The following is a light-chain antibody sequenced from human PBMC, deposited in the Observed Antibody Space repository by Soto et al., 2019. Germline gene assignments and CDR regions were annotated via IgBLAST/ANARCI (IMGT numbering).Light chain of an antibody. CDR2: DAS. CDR3: QQYTNTNNPWM. J-gene: IGKJ1*01. CDR1: QTNSTW. V-gene: IGKV1-5*01. Sequence: DIQVTQSPPTLSASVGDRVTITCRASQTNSTWMAWYQQKPGKATKLLVYDASTLQSGVASRFSGSGSGTEFTLRISGLQPDDSATYYCQQYTNTNNPWMFGQGTKVEI.